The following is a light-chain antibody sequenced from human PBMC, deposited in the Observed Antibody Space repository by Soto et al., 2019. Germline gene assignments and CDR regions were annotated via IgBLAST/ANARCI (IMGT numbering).Light chain of an antibody. V-gene: IGKV3-11*01. J-gene: IGKJ2*01. Sequence: EIVLTQSPATLSLSPGERGTLSCRASQNVDSYLAWYQQKPGQAPRLLIYDASNRATGIPARFSGSGSGTDLTLTISSLEPEDFAVYYCQQRSNWPPYTFGQGTKVELK. CDR2: DAS. CDR1: QNVDSY. CDR3: QQRSNWPPYT.